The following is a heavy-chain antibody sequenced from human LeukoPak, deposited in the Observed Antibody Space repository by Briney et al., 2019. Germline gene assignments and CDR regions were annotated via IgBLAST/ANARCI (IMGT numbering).Heavy chain of an antibody. V-gene: IGHV4-39*07. D-gene: IGHD5/OR15-5a*01. CDR2: LFYTGNT. CDR1: GGSINTGDYY. J-gene: IGHJ4*02. Sequence: KPSETLSLTCTVSGGSINTGDYYWTWIRQPPGKGLEWVGSLFYTGNTYYNPSLKTRVTISIDTSKNQFSLKPSSVTAADTAVYYCARENIVSTRDFDYWGQGTLVTVSS. CDR3: ARENIVSTRDFDY.